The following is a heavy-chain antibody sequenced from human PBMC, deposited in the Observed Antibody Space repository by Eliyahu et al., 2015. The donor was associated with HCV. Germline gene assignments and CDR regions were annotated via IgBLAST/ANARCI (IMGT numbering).Heavy chain of an antibody. V-gene: IGHV1-69*01. CDR2: IIPIFGTA. Sequence: TFSSYAISWVRQAAGQGLEWMGGIIPIFGTANYAQKFQGRVTITADESTSTAYMELSSLRSEDTAVYYCASRAAVRYFDYWGQGTLVTVSS. CDR1: TFSSYA. D-gene: IGHD6-13*01. CDR3: ASRAAVRYFDY. J-gene: IGHJ4*02.